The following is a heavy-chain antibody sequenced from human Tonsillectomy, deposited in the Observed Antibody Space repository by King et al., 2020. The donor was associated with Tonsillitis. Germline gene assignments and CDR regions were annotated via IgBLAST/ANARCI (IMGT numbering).Heavy chain of an antibody. CDR3: ARDRPFYDFWSGPTDVFDI. Sequence: VQLVESGGGLVQPGGSLRLSCAASGFTLSNYWMHWVRQAPGKGLVWVSRINSDGSSTSYADSVKGRFTISRDNAKNTVYLQMNSLRDEDTAVYYCARDRPFYDFWSGPTDVFDIWGQGTLVTVSS. CDR2: INSDGSST. V-gene: IGHV3-74*01. CDR1: GFTLSNYW. J-gene: IGHJ3*02. D-gene: IGHD3-3*01.